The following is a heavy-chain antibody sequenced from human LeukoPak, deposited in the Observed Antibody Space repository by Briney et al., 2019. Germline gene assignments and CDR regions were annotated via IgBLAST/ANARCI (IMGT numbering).Heavy chain of an antibody. CDR1: GGSLCSSRYY. D-gene: IGHD2-2*01. CDR3: ARGNIVVFTGDSFDV. CDR2: IDCIGST. V-gene: IGHV4-39*02. Sequence: TLPGGSLCSSRYYWGWISQPPGKGMEWIGRIDCIGSTYYNPSLKSRVTISVDTSKNHFSMKQSSVTAPDTAVYYCARGNIVVFTGDSFDVWGKGKMATVS. J-gene: IGHJ3*01.